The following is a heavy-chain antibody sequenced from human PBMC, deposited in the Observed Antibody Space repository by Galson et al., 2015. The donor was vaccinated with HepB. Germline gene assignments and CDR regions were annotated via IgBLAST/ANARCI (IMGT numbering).Heavy chain of an antibody. CDR3: ARSGRFGISSADHGLF. V-gene: IGHV1-3*01. CDR2: IHPAKGQT. Sequence: SVKVSCKASGYTFTMYSLHWVRQAPGQRPEWMGRIHPAKGQTIYSRRFQGRVTITRDTSANSIYLDLRSLRSEDTGVYYCARSGRFGISSADHGLFWGQGTLITVSS. CDR1: GYTFTMYS. D-gene: IGHD4-17*01. J-gene: IGHJ4*02.